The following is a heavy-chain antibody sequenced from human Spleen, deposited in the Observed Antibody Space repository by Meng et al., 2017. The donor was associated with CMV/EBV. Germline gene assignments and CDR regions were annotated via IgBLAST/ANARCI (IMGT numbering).Heavy chain of an antibody. Sequence: GGSLRLSCTASGFLFWRYEWNWVRQAPGKGLEWVAFISNARRPDAIYYGDSVKGRFTISRDNSKNTVYLQMNSLRAEDTAVYYCARDGDIWSGYFFDYWGQGTLVTVSS. CDR2: ISNARRPDAI. D-gene: IGHD3-3*01. V-gene: IGHV3-48*03. J-gene: IGHJ4*02. CDR3: ARDGDIWSGYFFDY. CDR1: GFLFWRYE.